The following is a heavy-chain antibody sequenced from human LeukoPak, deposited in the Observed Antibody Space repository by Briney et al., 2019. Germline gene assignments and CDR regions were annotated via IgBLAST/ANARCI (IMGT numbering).Heavy chain of an antibody. CDR1: GFSVSGYW. J-gene: IGHJ4*02. CDR2: IKQDGSEK. CDR3: AREWQGGIAAAGTRIEGDY. V-gene: IGHV3-7*01. Sequence: QAGGSLRLSSAVSGFSVSGYWMTWVRQAPGKGLEWVANIKQDGSEKNYVDSVKGRFTISRDNAENSLFLQMNSLRVEDTAVYYCAREWQGGIAAAGTRIEGDYWGQGTLVAVSS. D-gene: IGHD6-13*01.